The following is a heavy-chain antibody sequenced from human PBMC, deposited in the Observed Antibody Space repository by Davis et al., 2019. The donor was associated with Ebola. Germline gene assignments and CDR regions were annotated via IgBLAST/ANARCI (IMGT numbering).Heavy chain of an antibody. J-gene: IGHJ6*02. CDR1: GGTFSSYT. Sequence: ASVKVSCKASGGTFSSYTISWVRQAPGQGLEWMGWISAYNGNTNYAQKLQGRVTMTTDTSTSTAYMELRSLRSDDTAVYYCARLFYGSVAGDYYYGMDVWGQGTTVTVSS. CDR2: ISAYNGNT. D-gene: IGHD6-19*01. CDR3: ARLFYGSVAGDYYYGMDV. V-gene: IGHV1-18*01.